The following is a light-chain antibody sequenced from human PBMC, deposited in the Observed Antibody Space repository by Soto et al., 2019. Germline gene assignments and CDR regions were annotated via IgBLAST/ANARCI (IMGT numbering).Light chain of an antibody. Sequence: QSVLTQPPSVSGAPGQRVTISCTGSSSNIGAGYDVHWYQQLPGTAPKLLIYGNSNRPSGVPDRFSGSKSGTSASLAITGLQAEDEAYYYCPALYRRLSGVVFGGGTKLTVL. J-gene: IGLJ2*01. CDR1: SSNIGAGYD. V-gene: IGLV1-40*01. CDR2: GNS. CDR3: PALYRRLSGVV.